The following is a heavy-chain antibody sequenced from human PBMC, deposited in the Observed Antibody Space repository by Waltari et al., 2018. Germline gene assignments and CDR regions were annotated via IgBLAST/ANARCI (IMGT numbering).Heavy chain of an antibody. D-gene: IGHD3-22*01. CDR2: VYASGST. V-gene: IGHV4-59*01. Sequence: HLQESGPGLVKTSETLSLTCTVSGGSMRSYHWSWIRQAPGKGLKWIGYVYASGSTDYNPSRKSRVTMSVDSSKSQFSLNLTSVTAADTAVYYCASDSSGYNFPFDYWGQGILVTVSS. J-gene: IGHJ4*02. CDR1: GGSMRSYH. CDR3: ASDSSGYNFPFDY.